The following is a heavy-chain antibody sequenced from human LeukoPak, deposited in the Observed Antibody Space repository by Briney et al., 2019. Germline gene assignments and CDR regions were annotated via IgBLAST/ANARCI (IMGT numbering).Heavy chain of an antibody. CDR1: GFTFSDDS. J-gene: IGHJ4*02. D-gene: IGHD3-10*01. CDR3: ARGPNYGSRSDYLDY. V-gene: IGHV3-7*03. Sequence: GGSLRLSCAAPGFTFSDDSMNWGRQAPGKGLEWVANMKGDGGEKYCVDWVKGRFTISRDKANNSLYLQINGLRAEDTAVYYCARGPNYGSRSDYLDYWGQGTLVTVSS. CDR2: MKGDGGEK.